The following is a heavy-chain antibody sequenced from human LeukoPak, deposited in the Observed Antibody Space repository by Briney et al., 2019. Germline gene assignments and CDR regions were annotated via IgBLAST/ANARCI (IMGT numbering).Heavy chain of an antibody. D-gene: IGHD2-2*01. V-gene: IGHV3-43*02. CDR3: ARDMAPQRSPYDAFDI. CDR2: ISGDGDTT. CDR1: GFTFDEHA. J-gene: IGHJ3*02. Sequence: GGSLRLSCVASGFTFDEHAMHWVRQAPGKGLEWVSVISGDGDTTYYADSLKGRFTISRDNSKNSLYLQFDSLRTEDTALYFCARDMAPQRSPYDAFDIWGQGTRVTVSS.